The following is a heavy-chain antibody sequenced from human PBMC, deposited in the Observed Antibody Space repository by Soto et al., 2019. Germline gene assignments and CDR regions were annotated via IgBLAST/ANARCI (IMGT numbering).Heavy chain of an antibody. CDR1: GYTFTGYY. V-gene: IGHV1-2*02. CDR3: AKTVADYPGSGRRSPNYRYCGLDV. D-gene: IGHD3-10*01. Sequence: ASVKVSCKASGYTFTGYYMHWLRQAPGQGLEWMGWINPNSGGTNYGQKFQGRVTMTSDTSISTAGMELRRLRSEDTAVYYCAKTVADYPGSGRRSPNYRYCGLDVWGQGTTVTVSS. CDR2: INPNSGGT. J-gene: IGHJ6*02.